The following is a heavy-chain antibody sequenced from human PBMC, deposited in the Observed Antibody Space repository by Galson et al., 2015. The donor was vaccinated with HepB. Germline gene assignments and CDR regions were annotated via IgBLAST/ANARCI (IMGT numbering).Heavy chain of an antibody. CDR1: GFTFSSYG. V-gene: IGHV3-30*18. D-gene: IGHD3-10*01. CDR2: ISYDGSNK. CDR3: AKSPYGSGSVGFDY. J-gene: IGHJ4*02. Sequence: SLRLSCAASGFTFSSYGMNWVRQAPGKGLEWVAVISYDGSNKYYADSVKGRFTISRDNSKNTLYLQMNSLRAEDTAVYYCAKSPYGSGSVGFDYWGQGTLVTVSS.